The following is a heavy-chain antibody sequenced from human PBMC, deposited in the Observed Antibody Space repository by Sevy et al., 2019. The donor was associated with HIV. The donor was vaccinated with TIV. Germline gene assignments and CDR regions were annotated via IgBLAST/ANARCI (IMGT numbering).Heavy chain of an antibody. CDR3: AKNLRGKYLEGYFDY. D-gene: IGHD1-20*01. CDR2: IGSGGTT. V-gene: IGHV3-23*01. CDR1: GFTFNTYA. Sequence: GGSLRLSCTASGFTFNTYAMSWVRRAPGKGLEWVSAIGSGGTTYYVDSVKGRFTISRDNSKTTLYLQMNSLRVDDTAVYYYAKNLRGKYLEGYFDYWGQGILVTVSS. J-gene: IGHJ4*02.